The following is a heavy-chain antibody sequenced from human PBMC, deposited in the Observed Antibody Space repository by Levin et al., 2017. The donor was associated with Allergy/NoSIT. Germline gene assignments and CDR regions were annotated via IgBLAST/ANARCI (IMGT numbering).Heavy chain of an antibody. J-gene: IGHJ6*03. V-gene: IGHV4-34*01. D-gene: IGHD3-10*01. Sequence: SQTLSLTCAVYGGSFSGYYWSWIRQPPGKGLEWIGEINHSGSTNYNPSLTSRVTISVDTSKNQFSLKLSSVTAADTAVYCCAGGRGVRGVKPYYMDVWGKGTTVTVSS. CDR1: GGSFSGYY. CDR3: AGGRGVRGVKPYYMDV. CDR2: INHSGST.